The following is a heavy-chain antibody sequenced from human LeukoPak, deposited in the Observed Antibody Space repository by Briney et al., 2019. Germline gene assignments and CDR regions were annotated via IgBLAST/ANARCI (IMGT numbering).Heavy chain of an antibody. D-gene: IGHD4/OR15-4a*01. J-gene: IGHJ4*02. CDR3: ARDFSGASRIDF. CDR2: VSNDAYNK. Sequence: PGGSLRLSCAASGFTFSTYAMHWVRQAPGEGLEWVAVVSNDAYNKYYADSVKGRFTISRDNSRNTLCLQMNSLRPEDTAVYYCARDFSGASRIDFWGQGALVSVSS. V-gene: IGHV3-30-3*01. CDR1: GFTFSTYA.